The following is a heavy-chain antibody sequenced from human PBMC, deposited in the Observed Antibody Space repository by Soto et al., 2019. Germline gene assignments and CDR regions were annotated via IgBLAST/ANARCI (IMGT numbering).Heavy chain of an antibody. J-gene: IGHJ4*02. D-gene: IGHD1-26*01. Sequence: VQLVESGGGLVQPGGSLRLSCAASGFTFSIDNMNWVRQAPGQGLEWVSYISSTSSSIYYADSVKGRFTISRDNAKNSLYLQMNSLRDEDTAVYYCANSGSYYMDYWGQGTLVTVSS. CDR3: ANSGSYYMDY. V-gene: IGHV3-48*02. CDR2: ISSTSSSI. CDR1: GFTFSIDN.